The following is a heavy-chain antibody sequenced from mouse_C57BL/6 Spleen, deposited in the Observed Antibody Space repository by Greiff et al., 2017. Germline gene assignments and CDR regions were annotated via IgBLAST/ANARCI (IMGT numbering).Heavy chain of an antibody. J-gene: IGHJ1*03. CDR3: ARRVTTVVATDGYFDV. D-gene: IGHD1-1*01. V-gene: IGHV1-47*01. CDR1: GYTFTTYP. CDR2: FHPYNDDT. Sequence: QVQLQQSGAELVKPGASVKMSCKASGYTFTTYPIEWMKQNHGQSLEWIGNFHPYNDDTKYNEKFKGKATLTVEKSSSTVYLELSRLTSDDSAVYYGARRVTTVVATDGYFDVWGTGTTVTVSS.